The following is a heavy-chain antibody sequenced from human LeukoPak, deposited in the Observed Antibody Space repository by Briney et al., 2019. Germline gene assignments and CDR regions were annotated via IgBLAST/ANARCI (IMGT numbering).Heavy chain of an antibody. D-gene: IGHD3-16*01. CDR3: ARLPFGPFGY. J-gene: IGHJ4*02. Sequence: SETLSPTCTVSGGSISSSSYYWGWIRQPPGKGLEWIGSIYYSGSTYYNPSLKSRVTISVDTSKNQFSLKLSSVTAADTAVYYCARLPFGPFGYWGQGTLVTVSS. CDR2: IYYSGST. CDR1: GGSISSSSYY. V-gene: IGHV4-39*01.